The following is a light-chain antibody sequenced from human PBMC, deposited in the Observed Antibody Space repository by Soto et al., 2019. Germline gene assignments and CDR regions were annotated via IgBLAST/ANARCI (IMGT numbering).Light chain of an antibody. CDR2: EVS. CDR1: SSDIGAYNY. V-gene: IGLV2-14*01. J-gene: IGLJ3*02. CDR3: SSFATTSTLL. Sequence: QSALTQPASVSGSPGQSIAISCTGTSSDIGAYNYVSWYQQHPGKAPKLMIYEVSNRPSGVSDRFSGSKSGNTASLTISGLQAEDEADYYCSSFATTSTLLFGGGTKLTVL.